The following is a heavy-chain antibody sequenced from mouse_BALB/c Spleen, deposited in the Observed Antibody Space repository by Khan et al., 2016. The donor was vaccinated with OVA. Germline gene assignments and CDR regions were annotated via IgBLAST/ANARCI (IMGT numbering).Heavy chain of an antibody. D-gene: IGHD1-1*01. Sequence: EVELVESGPGLVKPSQSLSLTCTVTGYSITSGYAWNWIRQFPGNKLEWMGYISYSGGTSYNPSLKSRISITRDTSKNQFFLQLNSVTTEDKATNYCERGNYYGYYFDYWGQGTTLTVSS. CDR3: ERGNYYGYYFDY. CDR1: GYSITSGYA. J-gene: IGHJ2*01. CDR2: ISYSGGT. V-gene: IGHV3-2*02.